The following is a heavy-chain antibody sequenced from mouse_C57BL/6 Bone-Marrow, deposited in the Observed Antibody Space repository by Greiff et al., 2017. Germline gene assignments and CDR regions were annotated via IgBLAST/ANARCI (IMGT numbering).Heavy chain of an antibody. CDR1: GYTFTSYW. CDR2: IYPSDSET. J-gene: IGHJ4*01. D-gene: IGHD3-2*02. Sequence: QVQLKQPGAELVRPGSSVTLSCKASGYTFTSYWMHWVKQRPIQGLEWIGNIYPSDSETHYNQKFKYKATLTVDKSSSTAYMQLSRLTSEDSAVYYCARRGLDSSGYGAMDYWGQGTSVTVSS. CDR3: ARRGLDSSGYGAMDY. V-gene: IGHV1-52*01.